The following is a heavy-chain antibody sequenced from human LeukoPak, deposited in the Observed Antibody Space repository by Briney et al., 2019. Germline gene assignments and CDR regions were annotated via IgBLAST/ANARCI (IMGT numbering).Heavy chain of an antibody. Sequence: GGSLRLSCAASGFTFSSYGMHWVRQAPGKGLEWMAIIWNDGSKEYYADSVKGRFTISRDNSQNTLYLEMSSLRVEDTAVYSCARVGPINPGLVVLWGQGTLVTVSS. V-gene: IGHV3-33*01. D-gene: IGHD1-14*01. CDR2: IWNDGSKE. CDR1: GFTFSSYG. CDR3: ARVGPINPGLVVL. J-gene: IGHJ4*01.